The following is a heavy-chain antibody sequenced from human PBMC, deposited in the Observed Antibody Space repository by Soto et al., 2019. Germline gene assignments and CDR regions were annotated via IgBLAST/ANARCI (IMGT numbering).Heavy chain of an antibody. CDR1: GFTFSSNA. D-gene: IGHD3-9*01. V-gene: IGHV3-23*01. Sequence: EVQLLDSGGGLVQPGGSLRLSRAASGFTFSSNAMSWVRQAPGKGLEWVSGIGGSGGTTYYADSVKGRFSSSRDNSKNTLFLQMNSLRAEDTAVYYCAKGTGSEYWGQGTLVTVSS. CDR2: IGGSGGTT. J-gene: IGHJ4*02. CDR3: AKGTGSEY.